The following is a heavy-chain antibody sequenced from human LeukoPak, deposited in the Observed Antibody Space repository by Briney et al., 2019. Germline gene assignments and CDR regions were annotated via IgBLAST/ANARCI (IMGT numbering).Heavy chain of an antibody. CDR3: ARYDFWSGYYFDY. J-gene: IGHJ4*02. V-gene: IGHV1-69*02. Sequence: SVKVSCKASGGTFSSYTISWVRQAPGQGLEWMGRIIPILGIANNAQKFHVRGTITADKSTSTAYMELSSLRSEDTAVYYCARYDFWSGYYFDYWGQGTLVTVSS. CDR2: IIPILGIA. CDR1: GGTFSSYT. D-gene: IGHD3-3*01.